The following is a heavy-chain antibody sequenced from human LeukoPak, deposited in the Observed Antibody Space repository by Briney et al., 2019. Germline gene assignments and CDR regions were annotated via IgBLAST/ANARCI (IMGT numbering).Heavy chain of an antibody. D-gene: IGHD6-19*01. CDR2: INWNGGST. CDR1: GFTFDDYG. J-gene: IGHJ4*02. V-gene: IGHV3-20*04. Sequence: PGGSLRLSCAASGFTFDDYGMSWVRQAPGKGLEWVSGINWNGGSTGYADSVKGRFTISRDNAKNSLYLQMNSLRAEDTALYYCPRGQGSGWERNYFDYWGQGTLVTVSS. CDR3: PRGQGSGWERNYFDY.